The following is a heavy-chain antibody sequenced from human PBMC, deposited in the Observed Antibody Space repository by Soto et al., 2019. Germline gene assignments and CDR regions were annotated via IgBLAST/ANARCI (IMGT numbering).Heavy chain of an antibody. CDR2: IYYSGST. V-gene: IGHV4-59*01. J-gene: IGHJ3*02. Sequence: SETLSLTCTVSGGSISSYYWSWIRQPPGKGLEWIGYIYYSGSTNYNPSLKSRVTISVDTSKNQFSLKLSSVTAADTAVYYCARGWGSGYCTNGVCSDAFDIWGQGTMVTVSS. CDR3: ARGWGSGYCTNGVCSDAFDI. D-gene: IGHD2-8*01. CDR1: GGSISSYY.